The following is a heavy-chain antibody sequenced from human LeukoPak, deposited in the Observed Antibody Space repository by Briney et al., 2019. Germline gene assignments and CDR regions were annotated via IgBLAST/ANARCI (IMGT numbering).Heavy chain of an antibody. Sequence: PGGSLRLSCAASGFTFSSYEMNWVRQAPGKGLEGVSYISSSGSTIYYADSVKGRFTISRDNAKNSLYLQMNSLRAEDTAVYYCARVGGSGWYYFDYWGQGTLVTVSS. CDR2: ISSSGSTI. CDR3: ARVGGSGWYYFDY. CDR1: GFTFSSYE. D-gene: IGHD6-19*01. V-gene: IGHV3-48*03. J-gene: IGHJ4*02.